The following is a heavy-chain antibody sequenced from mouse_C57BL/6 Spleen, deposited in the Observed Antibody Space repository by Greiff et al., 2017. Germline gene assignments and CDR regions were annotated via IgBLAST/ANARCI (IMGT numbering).Heavy chain of an antibody. V-gene: IGHV3-6*01. J-gene: IGHJ2*01. CDR2: ISYDGSN. D-gene: IGHD2-4*01. CDR1: GYSITSGYY. CDR3: ARDDYDGPYFDY. Sequence: EVKLMESGPGLVKPSQSLSLTCSVTGYSITSGYYWNWIRQFPGNKLEWMGYISYDGSNNYNPSLKNRISITRDTSKNQFFLKLNSVTTEDTATYYCARDDYDGPYFDYWGQGTTLTVSS.